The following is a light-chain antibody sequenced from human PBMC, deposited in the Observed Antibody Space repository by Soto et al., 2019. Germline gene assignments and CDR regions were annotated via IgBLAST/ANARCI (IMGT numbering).Light chain of an antibody. Sequence: ERVLTQSPDTLSLSPGERATRSCWASHSVTTHLAWFQQRPGQTPRLLIYDASTRAPGIPARFSGRGSGADFTLTISSLEPEDFAVYYCQQRSDSITFGQGTRLEIK. J-gene: IGKJ5*01. CDR2: DAS. CDR3: QQRSDSIT. CDR1: HSVTTH. V-gene: IGKV3-11*01.